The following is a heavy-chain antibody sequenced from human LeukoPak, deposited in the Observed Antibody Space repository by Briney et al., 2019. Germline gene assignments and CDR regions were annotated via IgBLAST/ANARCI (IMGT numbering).Heavy chain of an antibody. CDR1: GFTFSNYA. Sequence: PGGSLRLSCAASGFTFSNYAMTWVRQVPGKGLEWVSGISVSGGSTYYADSVKGRFTISRDNSKNTLYLQMSSLRADDTAAYYCAKDPYCSGGTCYGMDVWGQGTTVTVSS. D-gene: IGHD2-15*01. V-gene: IGHV3-23*01. CDR2: ISVSGGST. CDR3: AKDPYCSGGTCYGMDV. J-gene: IGHJ6*02.